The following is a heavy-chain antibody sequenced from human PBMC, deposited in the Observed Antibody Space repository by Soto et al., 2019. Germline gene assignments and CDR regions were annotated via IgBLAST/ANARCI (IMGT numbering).Heavy chain of an antibody. D-gene: IGHD4-17*01. CDR2: FDPEDGET. Sequence: GASVKVSCKVSGYTLTELSIHWVRQAPGKGLEWMGGFDPEDGETIYAQNFQGRVTMTEDTSTDTAYMELSSLRSEDTAVYYCATRATVGIYYYYGLDVWGQGTTVTVSS. V-gene: IGHV1-24*01. J-gene: IGHJ6*02. CDR1: GYTLTELS. CDR3: ATRATVGIYYYYGLDV.